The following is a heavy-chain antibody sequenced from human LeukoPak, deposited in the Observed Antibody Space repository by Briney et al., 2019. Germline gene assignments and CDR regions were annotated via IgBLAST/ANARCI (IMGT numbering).Heavy chain of an antibody. CDR1: GFTFSSNW. V-gene: IGHV3-74*01. CDR3: ARENDILTGYPRNYFDP. CDR2: INRDGSST. D-gene: IGHD3-9*01. J-gene: IGHJ5*02. Sequence: GGSLRLSCAASGFTFSSNWMHWVRQAPGKGLVWVSRINRDGSSTSYADSVKGRFTISRDNAKNSLFLQMNSLRVEDTAVYYCARENDILTGYPRNYFDPWGQGTLVTVSS.